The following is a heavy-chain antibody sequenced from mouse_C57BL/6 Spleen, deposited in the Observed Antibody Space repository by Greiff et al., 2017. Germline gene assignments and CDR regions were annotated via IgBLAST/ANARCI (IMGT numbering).Heavy chain of an antibody. CDR2: ISNGGGST. V-gene: IGHV5-12*01. D-gene: IGHD3-2*02. J-gene: IGHJ3*01. CDR3: AREGTAQMFAY. Sequence: EVQLVESGGGLVQPGGSLKLSCAASGFTFSDYYMYWVRQTPEKRLEWVAYISNGGGSTYYPDTVKGRFTISRDNAKNTLYLQMSRLKSEDTAMYYCAREGTAQMFAYWGQGTLVTVSA. CDR1: GFTFSDYY.